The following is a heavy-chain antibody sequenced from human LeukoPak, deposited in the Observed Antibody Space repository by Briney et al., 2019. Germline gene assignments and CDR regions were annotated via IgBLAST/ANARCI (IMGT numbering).Heavy chain of an antibody. D-gene: IGHD3-10*01. CDR1: GFSFDDYA. Sequence: GRSLRLSCAASGFSFDDYAMHWVRQAPGKGLEWVSGINWNSGSIDYAESVKGRFTISRDNAKNSLYLQMNSLRAEDTAVYYCAREDGSGSYYYWGQGTLVTVSS. V-gene: IGHV3-9*01. CDR2: INWNSGSI. J-gene: IGHJ4*02. CDR3: AREDGSGSYYY.